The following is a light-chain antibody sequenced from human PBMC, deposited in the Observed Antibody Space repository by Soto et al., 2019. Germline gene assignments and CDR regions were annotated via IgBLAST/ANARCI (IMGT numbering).Light chain of an antibody. V-gene: IGKV3-20*01. J-gene: IGKJ2*01. CDR2: GAS. CDR3: QQYGSSPYT. Sequence: EIVLTQSPGTLSLSPGERATLSCRASQSVSRSYLAWYQQKPGQAPRLLIYGASSSATAIPDRFSGSGSGTDFTLTISRLEPEDFAVYYCQQYGSSPYTFGQGTKLEIK. CDR1: QSVSRSY.